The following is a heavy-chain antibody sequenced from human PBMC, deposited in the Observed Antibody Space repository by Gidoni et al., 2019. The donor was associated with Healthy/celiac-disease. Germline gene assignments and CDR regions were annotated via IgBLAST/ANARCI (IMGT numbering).Heavy chain of an antibody. CDR2: INHSGST. D-gene: IGHD3-22*01. J-gene: IGHJ6*02. CDR1: GGSFSGYA. V-gene: IGHV4-34*01. Sequence: QVQLQQWGAGLLKPSETLSLTCAVYGGSFSGYAWSWIRQPTGKGLEWIGEINHSGSTNYNPSLKSRVTISVDTSKNQFSLKLSSVTAADTAVYYCASAPFREDYDSSGYYSDYGMDVWGQGTTVTVSS. CDR3: ASAPFREDYDSSGYYSDYGMDV.